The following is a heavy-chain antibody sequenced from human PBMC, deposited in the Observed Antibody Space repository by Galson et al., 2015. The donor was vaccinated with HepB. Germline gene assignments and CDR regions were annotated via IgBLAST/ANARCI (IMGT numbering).Heavy chain of an antibody. D-gene: IGHD5-12*01. V-gene: IGHV3-11*01. Sequence: SLRLSCAASGFTLSNYYMTWIRQAPGGGLEWVSYIGTRAFTIYYADSVRGRFTISRDNAENTLYLQMNSLRAEDTALYYCARDLSGSDDAFDIWGQGTMVTVSS. CDR2: IGTRAFTI. CDR1: GFTLSNYY. CDR3: ARDLSGSDDAFDI. J-gene: IGHJ3*02.